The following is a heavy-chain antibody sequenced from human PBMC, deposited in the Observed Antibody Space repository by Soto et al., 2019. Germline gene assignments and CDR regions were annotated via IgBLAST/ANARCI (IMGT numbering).Heavy chain of an antibody. CDR3: AKDLVGSNADYFDY. CDR2: ISRSGGST. V-gene: IGHV3-23*01. D-gene: IGHD2-15*01. Sequence: EVPLLESGGGLVQPGGSLRLSCAASGFTFSSYAMSWVRQAPGKGMEWVAAISRSGGSTYYADSVKGRFTISRDNSKNTLYLQMNSLRAEDAAVYYCAKDLVGSNADYFDYWGQGTLVTVSS. J-gene: IGHJ4*02. CDR1: GFTFSSYA.